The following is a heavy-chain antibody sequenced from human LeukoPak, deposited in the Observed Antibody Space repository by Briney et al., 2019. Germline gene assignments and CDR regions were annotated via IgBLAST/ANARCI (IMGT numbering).Heavy chain of an antibody. CDR1: GFTFDDYA. D-gene: IGHD2-2*01. Sequence: GGSLRLSCAASGFTFDDYAMHWVRQAPGKGLEWVSLIGGDGGSTYYADSVKGRFTISRGNSKNSLYLQMNSLRTEDTALYYCAKGGYCSSTSCPYYYYMDVWGKGTTVTVSS. CDR3: AKGGYCSSTSCPYYYYMDV. J-gene: IGHJ6*03. CDR2: IGGDGGST. V-gene: IGHV3-43*02.